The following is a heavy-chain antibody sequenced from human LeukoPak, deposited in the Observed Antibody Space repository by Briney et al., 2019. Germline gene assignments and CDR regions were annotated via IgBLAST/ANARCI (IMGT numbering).Heavy chain of an antibody. CDR1: GYGFTDYY. V-gene: IGHV1-2*02. D-gene: IGHD2-21*01. Sequence: ASVKVSCKTSGYGFTDYYMHWVRQAPGQGLEWMGWINPNSGGTSSAQKFLGRVTMTRDTSITTVYMEVSWLTSDDTAIYYCARADRLHGGPYLIGPWGQGTLVTVSS. CDR2: INPNSGGT. CDR3: ARADRLHGGPYLIGP. J-gene: IGHJ5*02.